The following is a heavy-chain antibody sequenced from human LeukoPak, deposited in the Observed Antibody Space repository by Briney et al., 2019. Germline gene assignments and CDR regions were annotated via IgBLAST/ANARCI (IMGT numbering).Heavy chain of an antibody. CDR2: ISSSGGTT. CDR3: AKAGIAVPATPEY. CDR1: GFTFSSYA. D-gene: IGHD6-19*01. Sequence: GGSLRLFCAASGFTFSSYAMNWVRQAPGKGLEWVSVISSSGGTTYYSDSVKGRFIISRDNSKNTLYLQMNSLRAEDTAVYYCAKAGIAVPATPEYCGQGTQVTVSS. V-gene: IGHV3-23*01. J-gene: IGHJ4*02.